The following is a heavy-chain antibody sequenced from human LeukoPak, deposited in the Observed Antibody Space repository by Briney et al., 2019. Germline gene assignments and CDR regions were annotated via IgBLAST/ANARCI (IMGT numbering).Heavy chain of an antibody. CDR2: IYTSGST. CDR3: GSGYSYGYSYYYYGMDV. D-gene: IGHD5-18*01. J-gene: IGHJ6*02. Sequence: SETLSLTCTASGGSISSGSYYWSWIRQPAGKGLEWIGRIYTSGSTNYNPSLKSRVTISVDTSKNQFSLKLSSVTAADTAVYYCGSGYSYGYSYYYYGMDVWGQGTTVTVSS. CDR1: GGSISSGSYY. V-gene: IGHV4-61*02.